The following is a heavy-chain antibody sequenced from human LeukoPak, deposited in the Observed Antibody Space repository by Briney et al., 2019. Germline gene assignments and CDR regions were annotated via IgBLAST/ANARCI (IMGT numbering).Heavy chain of an antibody. CDR3: AKGRVRGVIMAAFDY. Sequence: PGRSLRLSCAASGFTFSSYGMHWVRQAPGKGLEWVAVISYDGSNKYYADSVKGRFTISRDNSKNTLYLQMNSLRAEDTAVYYCAKGRVRGVIMAAFDYWGQGTLVTVSS. J-gene: IGHJ4*02. V-gene: IGHV3-30*18. D-gene: IGHD3-10*01. CDR1: GFTFSSYG. CDR2: ISYDGSNK.